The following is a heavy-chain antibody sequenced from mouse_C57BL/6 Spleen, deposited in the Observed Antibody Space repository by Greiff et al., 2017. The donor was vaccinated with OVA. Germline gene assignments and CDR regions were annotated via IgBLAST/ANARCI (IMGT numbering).Heavy chain of an antibody. CDR3: AREIYYYGSSYLYAMDY. V-gene: IGHV1-22*01. CDR2: INPNNGGT. J-gene: IGHJ4*01. D-gene: IGHD1-1*01. CDR1: GYTFTDYN. Sequence: EVQLQQSGPELVKPGASVKMSCKASGYTFTDYNMHWVKQSHGKSLEWIGYINPNNGGTSYNQKFKGKATLTVNKSSSTAYMDLRSLTSEDSAVYYCAREIYYYGSSYLYAMDYWGQGTSVTVSS.